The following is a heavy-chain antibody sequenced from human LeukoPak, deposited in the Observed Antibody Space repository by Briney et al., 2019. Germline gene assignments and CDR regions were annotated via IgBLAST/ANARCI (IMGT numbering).Heavy chain of an antibody. CDR1: GFTFGDYA. J-gene: IGHJ4*02. Sequence: PGGSLRLSCIASGFTFGDYAMTWVRQAPGKGLEWVGFIRSKANGGTTEYAASVKGRFTISRDDSKSIAYLEVNSLQTEDTAAYYCSRGWSVAAAAHYDHWGQGTLVTVSS. CDR2: IRSKANGGTT. V-gene: IGHV3-49*04. D-gene: IGHD2-2*01. CDR3: SRGWSVAAAAHYDH.